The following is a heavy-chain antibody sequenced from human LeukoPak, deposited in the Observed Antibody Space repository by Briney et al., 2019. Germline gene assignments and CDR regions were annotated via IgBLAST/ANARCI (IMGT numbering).Heavy chain of an antibody. V-gene: IGHV1-2*02. J-gene: IGHJ5*02. CDR1: GYTFTGYY. D-gene: IGHD3-16*02. Sequence: ASVKVSCKASGYTFTGYYMHWVRQAPGQGLEWMGWINPNGGGTNYAQKFQGRVTMTRDTSISTAYMELSRLRSDDTAVYYCARSQAPVWGSYRGWFDPWGQGTLVTVSS. CDR3: ARSQAPVWGSYRGWFDP. CDR2: INPNGGGT.